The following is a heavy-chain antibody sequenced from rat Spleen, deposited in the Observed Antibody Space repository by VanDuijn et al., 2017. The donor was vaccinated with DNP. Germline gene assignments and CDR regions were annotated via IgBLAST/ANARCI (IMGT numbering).Heavy chain of an antibody. CDR3: TREYYRRYIYHWARDA. D-gene: IGHD1-2*01. CDR2: IASGGNT. J-gene: IGHJ4*01. V-gene: IGHV2S12*01. Sequence: QVQLRESGPGMVQPSQTLSLTCTVSGFSLTDYNIVWVRQPPGKALEWIAAIASGGNTFYNSGLKSRLRISRDTSKRQVFLQMNRLQTEDSAIYYCTREYYRRYIYHWARDAWGQGTSVTVSS. CDR1: GFSLTDYN.